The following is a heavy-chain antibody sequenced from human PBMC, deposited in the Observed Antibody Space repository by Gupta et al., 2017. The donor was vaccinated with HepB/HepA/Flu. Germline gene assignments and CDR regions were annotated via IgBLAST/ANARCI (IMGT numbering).Heavy chain of an antibody. CDR1: GFTFSSYW. Sequence: EVQLVESGGGVVQPVGSLRLSCAASGFTFSSYWMSWVRQAPGKGLEWVANIKQDGSEKYFVDSGEGRLTISRDNDKNSLYLQMNSLRAEDTAVYYCARVGYSGSYSYYFDYWGQGTLVTVSS. D-gene: IGHD1-26*01. V-gene: IGHV3-7*01. CDR2: IKQDGSEK. J-gene: IGHJ4*02. CDR3: ARVGYSGSYSYYFDY.